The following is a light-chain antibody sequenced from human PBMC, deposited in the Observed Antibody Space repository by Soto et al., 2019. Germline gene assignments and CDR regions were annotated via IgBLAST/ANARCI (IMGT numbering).Light chain of an antibody. CDR3: QQSYSSPPHT. Sequence: DIPMTQSPSSLSASVGDRVTITCRASQTISTYLNWYRQKPGRAPELLIYAASTLQSGVPSRFGGSGSGTDFPLTITSLQPEDFATYCCQQSYSSPPHTFGQGTKVEIK. CDR1: QTISTY. J-gene: IGKJ2*01. CDR2: AAS. V-gene: IGKV1-39*01.